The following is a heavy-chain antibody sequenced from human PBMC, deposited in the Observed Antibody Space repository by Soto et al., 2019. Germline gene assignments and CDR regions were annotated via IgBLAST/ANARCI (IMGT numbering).Heavy chain of an antibody. J-gene: IGHJ4*02. CDR1: GFSFSSHW. CDR2: INDYATTT. V-gene: IGHV3-74*01. D-gene: IGHD1-1*01. Sequence: GGSLRLSCAASGFSFSSHWMHWVRQAPGKGLVWVSRINDYATTTNYADSVKGRVTISRDNAKNTLYLQMNSLSAEDTAVYYCTRGGLEHFDYWGQGALVTVAS. CDR3: TRGGLEHFDY.